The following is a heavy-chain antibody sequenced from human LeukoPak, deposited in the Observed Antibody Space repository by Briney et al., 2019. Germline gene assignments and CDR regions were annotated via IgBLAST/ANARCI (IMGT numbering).Heavy chain of an antibody. Sequence: GGSLRLSCAASGFTFSSYAMSWVRQAPGKGLEWVSAISGSGGSTYYADSVKGRFTISRDNSKNTLYLQMNSLRAEDTAVYYCARGGYSSSWPFDYWGQGTLVTVSS. CDR1: GFTFSSYA. CDR3: ARGGYSSSWPFDY. J-gene: IGHJ4*02. D-gene: IGHD6-13*01. V-gene: IGHV3-23*01. CDR2: ISGSGGST.